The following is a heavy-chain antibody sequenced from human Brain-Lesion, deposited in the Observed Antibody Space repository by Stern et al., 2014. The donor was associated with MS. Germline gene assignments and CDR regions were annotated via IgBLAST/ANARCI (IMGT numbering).Heavy chain of an antibody. CDR3: AREGAAFWDNFRQSGYYYYGMDV. Sequence: QVQLQQSGPGLVKPSQTLSLTCTVSGGSISSGAYYWSWLRQPPGKGLEYIGYIYYSGSTYYNPSLESRVIISVDTSKNKFSLKLTSVTPADTAVYYCAREGAAFWDNFRQSGYYYYGMDVWGQGTTVIVSS. CDR2: IYYSGST. J-gene: IGHJ6*02. CDR1: GGSISSGAYY. V-gene: IGHV4-30-4*01. D-gene: IGHD2/OR15-2a*01.